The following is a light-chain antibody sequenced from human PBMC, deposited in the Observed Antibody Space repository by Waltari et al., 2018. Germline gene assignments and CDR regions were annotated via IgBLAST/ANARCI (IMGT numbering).Light chain of an antibody. CDR1: SSNIGAGYD. V-gene: IGLV1-40*01. CDR2: ANR. CDR3: QSYDSSLSGRPWV. Sequence: QSVLTQPPSGSGAPGQRVTISCTGSSSNIGAGYDVQRYLQLPGTAPKLLIYANRNRPSGVPDRFSGSKSGTSASLAITGLQPEDEADYYCQSYDSSLSGRPWVFGGGTKLTVL. J-gene: IGLJ3*02.